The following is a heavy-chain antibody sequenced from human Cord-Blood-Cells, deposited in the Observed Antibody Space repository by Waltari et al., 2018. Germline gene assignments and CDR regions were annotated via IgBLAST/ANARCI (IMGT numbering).Heavy chain of an antibody. CDR3: ARGSID. D-gene: IGHD3-16*02. CDR2: IYSGGST. V-gene: IGHV3-53*01. J-gene: IGHJ4*02. CDR1: GFTARSND. Sequence: EVQLVESGGGLLQPGGSLRLCCAASGFTARSNDMCWVRQAPGKGLEWVSVIYSGGSTYYADSVKGRFTISRDNSKNTLYLQMNSLRAEDTAVYYCARGSIDWGQGTLVTVSS.